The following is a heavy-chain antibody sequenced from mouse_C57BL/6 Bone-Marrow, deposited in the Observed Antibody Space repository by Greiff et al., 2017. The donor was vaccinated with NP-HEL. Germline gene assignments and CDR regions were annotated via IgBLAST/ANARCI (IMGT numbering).Heavy chain of an antibody. CDR3: VIYYDYDEAYFDY. D-gene: IGHD2-4*01. V-gene: IGHV1-55*01. CDR1: GYTFTSYW. Sequence: QVQLQQPGAELVKPGASVKMSCKASGYTFTSYWITWVKQRPGQGLEWIGDIYPGSGSTNYNEKFKSKATLTVDKSSSTAYMQPSSLASEDSSVYYCVIYYDYDEAYFDYWGQGTTLTVSS. J-gene: IGHJ2*01. CDR2: IYPGSGST.